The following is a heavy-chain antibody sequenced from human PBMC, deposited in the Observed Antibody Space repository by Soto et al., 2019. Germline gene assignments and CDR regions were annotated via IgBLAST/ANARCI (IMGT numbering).Heavy chain of an antibody. Sequence: TSETLSLTCTVSGGSISSYYWSWIRQPPGKGLEWIGYIYYSGSTDYNPSLKSRVTISVDTSKNQFSLKLSSVTAADTAVYYCASLRDTSSWYYAYWGQGTLVTVSS. CDR1: GGSISSYY. V-gene: IGHV4-59*08. D-gene: IGHD6-13*01. J-gene: IGHJ4*02. CDR2: IYYSGST. CDR3: ASLRDTSSWYYAY.